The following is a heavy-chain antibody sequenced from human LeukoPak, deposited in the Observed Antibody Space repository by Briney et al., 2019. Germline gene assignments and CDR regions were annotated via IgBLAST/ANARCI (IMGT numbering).Heavy chain of an antibody. V-gene: IGHV4-59*01. Sequence: SETLSLTCTVSGGSISSYYWSWIRQPPGKGLEWIGYIYYSGSTNYNPSLKSRVTISVDTSKNQFSLELSSVTAADTAVYYCARVAYDSSGHWFDYWGQETLVTVSS. CDR1: GGSISSYY. CDR2: IYYSGST. J-gene: IGHJ4*02. D-gene: IGHD3-22*01. CDR3: ARVAYDSSGHWFDY.